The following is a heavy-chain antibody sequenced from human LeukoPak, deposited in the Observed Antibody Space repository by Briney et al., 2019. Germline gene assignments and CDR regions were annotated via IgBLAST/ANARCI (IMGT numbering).Heavy chain of an antibody. J-gene: IGHJ5*02. V-gene: IGHV3-23*01. CDR1: GFTFSSYG. CDR2: ISGSGGST. CDR3: AKDSGSSWCGNWFDP. D-gene: IGHD6-13*01. Sequence: PGGSLRLSCAASGFTFSSYGMSWVRQAPGKGLEWVSAISGSGGSTYYADSVKGRFTISRDNSKNTLYLQMNSLRAEDTAVYYCAKDSGSSWCGNWFDPWGQGTLVTVSS.